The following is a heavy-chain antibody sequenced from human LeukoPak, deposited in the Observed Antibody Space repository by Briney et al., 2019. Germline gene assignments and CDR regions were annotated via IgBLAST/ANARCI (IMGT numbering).Heavy chain of an antibody. J-gene: IGHJ5*02. D-gene: IGHD6-13*01. V-gene: IGHV3-7*01. CDR2: IKQDGSEK. CDR3: ARDRASWYMDDWFDP. CDR1: GFTFSSYW. Sequence: LRLSCXXAGFTFSSYWMSWVRQAPGKGVEWGANIKQDGSEKYYVDSVKGRFTISRDNAKNSLYLQMNSLRAEDTAVYYCARDRASWYMDDWFDPWGQGTLVTVSS.